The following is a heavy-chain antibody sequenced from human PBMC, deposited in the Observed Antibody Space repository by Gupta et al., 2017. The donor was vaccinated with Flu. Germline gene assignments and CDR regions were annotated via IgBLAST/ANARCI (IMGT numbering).Heavy chain of an antibody. J-gene: IGHJ4*02. D-gene: IGHD1-14*01. V-gene: IGHV3-72*01. Sequence: EVQLVESGGGLVQPGGSLRLSCATSGFTFSDHYMDWVRQAPGRGLEWVARARNKADSYITQYAASVRGRFTISRDESKNSVYLQMNSLKTEDTAVYYCVRSPGLDCWGQGTLVTVSS. CDR2: ARNKADSYIT. CDR1: GFTFSDHY. CDR3: VRSPGLDC.